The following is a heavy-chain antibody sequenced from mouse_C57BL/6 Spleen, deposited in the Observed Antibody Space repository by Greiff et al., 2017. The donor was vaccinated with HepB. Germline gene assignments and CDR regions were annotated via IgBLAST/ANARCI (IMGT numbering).Heavy chain of an antibody. V-gene: IGHV1-15*01. J-gene: IGHJ2*01. CDR1: GYTFTDYE. D-gene: IGHD2-5*01. CDR3: TRRRSNYPYYFDY. CDR2: IDPETGGT. Sequence: VKLQESGAELVRPGASVTLSCKASGYTFTDYEMHWVKQTPVHGLEWIGAIDPETGGTAYNQKFKGKAILTADKSSSTAYMELRSLTSEDSAVYYCTRRRSNYPYYFDYWGQGTTLTVSS.